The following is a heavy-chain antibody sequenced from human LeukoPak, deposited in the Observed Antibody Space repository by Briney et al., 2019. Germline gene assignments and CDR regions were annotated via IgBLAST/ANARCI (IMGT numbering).Heavy chain of an antibody. J-gene: IGHJ4*02. CDR3: ASKVTTGY. CDR2: IYSGGTT. V-gene: IGHV3-66*01. Sequence: PGGSLRLSCVISGLTVSSTYMSWVRQAPGEGLERAAVIYSGGTTNYADSVKGRFIVYRDSSKNTLYLQMNSLRAEDTAVYYCASKVTTGYWGQGTLVTVSS. D-gene: IGHD4-17*01. CDR1: GLTVSSTY.